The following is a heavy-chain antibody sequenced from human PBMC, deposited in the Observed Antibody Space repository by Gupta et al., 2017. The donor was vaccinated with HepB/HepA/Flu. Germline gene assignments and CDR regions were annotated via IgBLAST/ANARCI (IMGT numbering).Heavy chain of an antibody. CDR2: IYSGGST. Sequence: EVKLVESGGGLIQPGGSLRLSCSASGFTVSSDYMRGVRQAPGKWLEWVSVIYSGGSTYYADSVKGRFTISRDNSKNTLYLQMISLRAEDTAVYYCARGIFGVVIIPFDYWGQGTLVTVSS. J-gene: IGHJ4*02. CDR1: GFTVSSDY. D-gene: IGHD3-3*01. CDR3: ARGIFGVVIIPFDY. V-gene: IGHV3-53*01.